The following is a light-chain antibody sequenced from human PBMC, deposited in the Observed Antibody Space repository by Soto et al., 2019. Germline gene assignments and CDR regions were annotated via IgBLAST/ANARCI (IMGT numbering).Light chain of an antibody. Sequence: QSVLTQPASVSGSPGQSIAISCTGSSSDIGIYKYVSWYQQHPGKVPKLIIYEVTNRPSGVSNRFSGSKSGNTASLTISGLQAEDEADYYCSSYAGSNILVFGGGTKLTVL. CDR3: SSYAGSNILV. J-gene: IGLJ2*01. CDR2: EVT. V-gene: IGLV2-14*01. CDR1: SSDIGIYKY.